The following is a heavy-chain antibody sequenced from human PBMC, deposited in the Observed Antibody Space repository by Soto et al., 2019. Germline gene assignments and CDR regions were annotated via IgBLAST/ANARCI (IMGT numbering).Heavy chain of an antibody. CDR3: ARIGGGGDMDY. D-gene: IGHD3-16*01. Sequence: SETLSLTCAVSGYSISSSNWWGWIRQPPGKGLEWIGYIYYSGRTYYNPSLKSRVTMSVDTSKNQFSLKLSSVTAVDTAVYYCARIGGGGDMDYWGQGTLVTVSS. V-gene: IGHV4-28*01. CDR2: IYYSGRT. CDR1: GYSISSSNW. J-gene: IGHJ4*02.